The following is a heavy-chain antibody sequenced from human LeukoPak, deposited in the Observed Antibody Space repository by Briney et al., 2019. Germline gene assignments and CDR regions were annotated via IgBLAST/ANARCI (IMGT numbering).Heavy chain of an antibody. V-gene: IGHV3-30*03. CDR2: ISYDGSKK. CDR3: ARDREHLVWLGVGPLDS. CDR1: GFTLSSYG. D-gene: IGHD3-10*01. J-gene: IGHJ4*02. Sequence: GGALRLSCAAPGFTLSSYGMHWGRQAPGKGLEWVGGISYDGSKKYYADSVKGRFTISRDNSKNTLYLQMNSLRAEDTAVYYCARDREHLVWLGVGPLDSWGQGTLVTVSS.